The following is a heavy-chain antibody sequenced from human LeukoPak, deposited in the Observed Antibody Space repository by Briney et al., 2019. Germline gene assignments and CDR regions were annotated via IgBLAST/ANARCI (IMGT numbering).Heavy chain of an antibody. D-gene: IGHD3-22*01. J-gene: IGHJ4*02. Sequence: ASVKVSCKASGYTFTSYAMHWVRQAPGQRLEWMGWINAGNGNTKYSQKFQGRVTITRDTSASTAYMELSSLRSEDTAVYYCARTHYYYDSSGYYYSHFDYWGQGTLVTVSS. V-gene: IGHV1-3*01. CDR3: ARTHYYYDSSGYYYSHFDY. CDR2: INAGNGNT. CDR1: GYTFTSYA.